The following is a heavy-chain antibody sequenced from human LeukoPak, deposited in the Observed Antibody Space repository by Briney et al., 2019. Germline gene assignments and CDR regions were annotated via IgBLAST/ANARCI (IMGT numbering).Heavy chain of an antibody. V-gene: IGHV3-23*01. CDR1: GFTFSSYA. CDR2: ISGSGGST. J-gene: IGHJ6*03. Sequence: PGGSLRLSCAASGFTFSSYAMSWVRQAPGKGLEWVSAISGSGGSTYYADSVKGRFTISRDNSKNTLYLQMNSLRAEDTAVYYCAKDANRLPEHSRYNWNYENYYYYYMDVWGKGTTVTVSS. D-gene: IGHD1-7*01. CDR3: AKDANRLPEHSRYNWNYENYYYYYMDV.